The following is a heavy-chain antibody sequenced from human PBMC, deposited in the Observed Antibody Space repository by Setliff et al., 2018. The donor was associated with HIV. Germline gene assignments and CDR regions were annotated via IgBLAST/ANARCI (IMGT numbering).Heavy chain of an antibody. J-gene: IGHJ4*02. D-gene: IGHD6-13*01. CDR1: GGSFSDYY. V-gene: IGHV4-34*01. CDR2: INHRGST. CDR3: ARESPSSSWFYFDF. Sequence: SETLSLTCAVYGGSFSDYYWTWIRPSPGKGLEWIGEINHRGSTNYNPSLKSRVTVSVDTSKNQFSLKLGSVTAADTAVYYCARESPSSSWFYFDFCGQGTLVTVSS.